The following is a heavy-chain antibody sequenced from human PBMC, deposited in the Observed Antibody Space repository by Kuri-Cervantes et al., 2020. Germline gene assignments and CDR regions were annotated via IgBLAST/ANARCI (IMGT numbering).Heavy chain of an antibody. V-gene: IGHV4-34*01. Sequence: SQTLSLTCAVYGGSFSGYHWSWIRQPPGKGLEWIGEINHSGSTNYNPSLKSRVTISVDTSKNQFSLKLSSVTAADTAVYYCARGSVGSGCYSIRGRCYMDVWGKGTPVTVSS. J-gene: IGHJ6*03. CDR3: ARGSVGSGCYSIRGRCYMDV. D-gene: IGHD6-19*01. CDR2: INHSGST. CDR1: GGSFSGYH.